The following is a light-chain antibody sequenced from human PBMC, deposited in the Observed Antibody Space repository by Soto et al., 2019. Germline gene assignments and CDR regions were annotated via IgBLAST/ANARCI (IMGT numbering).Light chain of an antibody. V-gene: IGLV2-23*01. J-gene: IGLJ1*01. Sequence: QSVLTQPASASGSPGQSITISCTGTSSDVGSYNLVSWYQQHPGKAPKVMIYEGSKRPSGVSNRFSGSKSGNTASLTISGLQAEDEADYYCCSYAGSNTYVFGTGTQLTVL. CDR3: CSYAGSNTYV. CDR1: SSDVGSYNL. CDR2: EGS.